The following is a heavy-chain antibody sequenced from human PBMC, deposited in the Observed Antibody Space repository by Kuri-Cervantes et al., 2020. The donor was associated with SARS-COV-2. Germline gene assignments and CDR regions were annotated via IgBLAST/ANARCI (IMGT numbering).Heavy chain of an antibody. V-gene: IGHV4-34*01. CDR2: INHGGST. Sequence: SETLSLTCAVYGGSFSDYAWTWIRQTPEKGLERIVQINHGGSTSYNPSLKSRVTISVDTSKKQFSLKLTSVTVADTAVYYCARGSPGYWGQGTLVTVSS. CDR1: GGSFSDYA. J-gene: IGHJ4*02. CDR3: ARGSPGY.